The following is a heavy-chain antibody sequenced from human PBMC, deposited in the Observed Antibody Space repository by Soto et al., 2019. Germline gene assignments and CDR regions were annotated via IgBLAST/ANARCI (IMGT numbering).Heavy chain of an antibody. CDR2: ISAYNGNT. CDR3: AREDCIRTSCYFSDY. V-gene: IGHV1-18*01. Sequence: QVQLVQSGAEVKKPGASVKVSCKASGYTFTSYGISWVRQAPGQGLEWMGWISAYNGNTNYAQKFQGRVTMTTDTSTSTAYMELRCLRSDDTAVYYCAREDCIRTSCYFSDYWGQGTLVTVSS. D-gene: IGHD2-2*01. CDR1: GYTFTSYG. J-gene: IGHJ4*02.